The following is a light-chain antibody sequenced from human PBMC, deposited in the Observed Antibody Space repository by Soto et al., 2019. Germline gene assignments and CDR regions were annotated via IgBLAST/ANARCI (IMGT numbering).Light chain of an antibody. CDR3: SSYAGSNNRV. J-gene: IGLJ2*01. V-gene: IGLV2-8*01. CDR2: EVS. CDR1: SSDVGGYNY. Sequence: QSALTQPPSASGSPGQSVTISCTGTSSDVGGYNYLSWYQQNPGQAPKLMIYEVSKRPSWVPDRFSGSKSGNTASLTVSGLQADDDADYYCSSYAGSNNRVFGGGTKVTVL.